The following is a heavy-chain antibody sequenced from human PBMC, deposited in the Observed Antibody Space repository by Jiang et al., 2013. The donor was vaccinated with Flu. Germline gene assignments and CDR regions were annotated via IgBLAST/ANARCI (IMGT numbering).Heavy chain of an antibody. CDR1: GGSFSGYY. CDR2: INHSGST. J-gene: IGHJ5*02. CDR3: ARSGKRRFDP. Sequence: LLKPSETLSLTCAVYGGSFSGYYWSWIRQPPGKGLEWIGEINHSGSTNYNPSLKSRVTISVDTSKNQFSLKLSSVTAADTAVYYCARSGKRRFDPWGQGTLVTVSS. V-gene: IGHV4-34*01.